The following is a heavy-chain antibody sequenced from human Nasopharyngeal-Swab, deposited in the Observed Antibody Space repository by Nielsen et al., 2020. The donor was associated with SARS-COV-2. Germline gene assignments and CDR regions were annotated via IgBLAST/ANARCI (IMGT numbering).Heavy chain of an antibody. Sequence: GGSLSLSCTASGLTLGYFAMSWFRQAPGKGLEWVGFIRSNAYGGTTEYAASVKARFTISTDDPKSIAYLEMNSLKTEDTAVYYCTRGNGGWYGVWHFWGQGTLVRVSS. CDR2: IRSNAYGGTT. CDR3: TRGNGGWYGVWHF. D-gene: IGHD6-19*01. CDR1: GLTLGYFA. V-gene: IGHV3-49*03. J-gene: IGHJ4*02.